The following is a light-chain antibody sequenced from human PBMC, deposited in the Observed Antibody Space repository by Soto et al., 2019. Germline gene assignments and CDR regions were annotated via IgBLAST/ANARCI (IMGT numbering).Light chain of an antibody. CDR1: QSISSW. V-gene: IGKV1-5*03. J-gene: IGKJ1*01. CDR2: KAS. Sequence: DIQMTQSPSTLSASVGDRVTITCRASQSISSWVAWYQQKPGKARKLLSYKASSLESGVPSRFSGSGSGTEFTLNITSLQPDDFASYSFQQYHRYWTYGQGTREEIK. CDR3: QQYHRYWT.